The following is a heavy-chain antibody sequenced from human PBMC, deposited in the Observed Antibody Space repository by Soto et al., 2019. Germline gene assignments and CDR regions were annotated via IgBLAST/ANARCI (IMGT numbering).Heavy chain of an antibody. CDR1: GFTFTSYW. CDR2: INGDGSDT. J-gene: IGHJ4*02. D-gene: IGHD1-26*01. Sequence: GGSLSLSCAASGFTFTSYWMHWVRQAPGKGLVWVSRINGDGSDTNYADSVKGRFTISRDNAENSLYLQMDSLRAEDTAVYYCAREGGLVGYTSSFDYWGRGTLVTVSS. V-gene: IGHV3-74*01. CDR3: AREGGLVGYTSSFDY.